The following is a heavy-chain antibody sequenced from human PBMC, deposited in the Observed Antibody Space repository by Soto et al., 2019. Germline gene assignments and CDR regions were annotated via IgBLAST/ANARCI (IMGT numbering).Heavy chain of an antibody. V-gene: IGHV4-34*01. D-gene: IGHD6-19*01. J-gene: IGHJ4*02. CDR1: GGSFSGYY. Sequence: SETLSLTCAVYGGSFSGYYWSWIRQPPGKGLEWIGEINHSGSTNYNPSLKSRVTISVDTSKNQFSLKLSSVTAADTALYYCARHRWLANFDYWGQGTLVTVSS. CDR3: ARHRWLANFDY. CDR2: INHSGST.